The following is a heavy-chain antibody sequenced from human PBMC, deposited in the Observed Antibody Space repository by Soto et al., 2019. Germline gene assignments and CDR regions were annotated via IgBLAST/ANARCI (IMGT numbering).Heavy chain of an antibody. V-gene: IGHV3-53*01. D-gene: IGHD1-26*01. CDR1: GFTVSSNY. CDR3: ARDRVSGSYGEDY. J-gene: IGHJ4*02. Sequence: EVQLVESGGGLIQPGGSLRLSCAASGFTVSSNYMTWVRQAPGKGLEWVSVIYSGGRTYYADSVKGRFTISRDNAKNSLYLQMNSLRAEDTAVYYCARDRVSGSYGEDYWGQGTLVTVSS. CDR2: IYSGGRT.